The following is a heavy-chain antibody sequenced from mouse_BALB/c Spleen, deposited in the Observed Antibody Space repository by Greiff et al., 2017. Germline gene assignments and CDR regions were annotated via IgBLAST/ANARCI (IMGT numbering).Heavy chain of an antibody. CDR3: ARADYYGSRGYAMDY. CDR2: IDTSDSYT. CDR1: GYTFTDYW. Sequence: QVQLQQPGAELVMPGASVKMSCKASGYTFTDYWMHWVKQRPGQGLEWIGAIDTSDSYTSYNQKFKGKATLTVDESSSTAYMQLSSLTSEDSAVYYCARADYYGSRGYAMDYWGQGTSVTVSS. V-gene: IGHV1-69*01. J-gene: IGHJ4*01. D-gene: IGHD1-1*01.